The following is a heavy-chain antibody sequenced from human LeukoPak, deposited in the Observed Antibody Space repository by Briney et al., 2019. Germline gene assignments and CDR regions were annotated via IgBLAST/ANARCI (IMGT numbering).Heavy chain of an antibody. CDR1: GFTFSSYG. CDR3: AKDRETTASGTFDY. V-gene: IGHV3-30*18. J-gene: IGHJ4*02. CDR2: ILEDGRIK. D-gene: IGHD1-1*01. Sequence: GGSLRLSCAASGFTFSSYGMHWVRQAPGKGLEWVAVILEDGRIKKYADSVKDRFTISRDNTNNTLYLQMNRLRAEDTGIYFCAKDRETTASGTFDYWGLGTLVAVSS.